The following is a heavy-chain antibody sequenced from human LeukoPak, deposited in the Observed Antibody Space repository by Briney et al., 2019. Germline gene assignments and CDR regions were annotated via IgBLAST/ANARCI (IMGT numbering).Heavy chain of an antibody. CDR3: ARSTLSSSWYWNEGPTAWFDS. Sequence: SVKVSCKASGGTFSSYAISWVRQAPGQGLEWMGGIIPIFGTANYAQKFQGRVTITADESTSTAYMELSSLRSEDTAVYYCARSTLSSSWYWNEGPTAWFDSWGQGTLVTVSS. J-gene: IGHJ5*01. D-gene: IGHD6-13*01. CDR2: IIPIFGTA. CDR1: GGTFSSYA. V-gene: IGHV1-69*13.